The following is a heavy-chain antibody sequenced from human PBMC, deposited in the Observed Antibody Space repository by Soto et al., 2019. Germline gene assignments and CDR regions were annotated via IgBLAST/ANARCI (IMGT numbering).Heavy chain of an antibody. V-gene: IGHV1-58*01. Sequence: QMQLVQSGPEVKKPGTSVKVSCKASGFTFTSSAVQWVRQARGQRLEWIGWIVVGSGDKKYAQKFQERVTITRDMSTSTAYMRLSSLRSEDSAVYYCAAESHFYDFWSGHYGMDVWGQGTTVTVSS. D-gene: IGHD3-3*01. CDR1: GFTFTSSA. CDR3: AAESHFYDFWSGHYGMDV. J-gene: IGHJ6*02. CDR2: IVVGSGDK.